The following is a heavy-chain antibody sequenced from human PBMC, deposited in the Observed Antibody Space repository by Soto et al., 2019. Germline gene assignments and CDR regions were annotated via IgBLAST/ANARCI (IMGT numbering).Heavy chain of an antibody. CDR2: ISYDGSNK. V-gene: IGHV3-30-3*01. CDR3: ARGGEPRNWNPFDY. Sequence: PGGSLRLSCAASGFTFRSYAMHWVRQAPGKGLEWVAVISYDGSNKYYADSVKGRFTISRDNSKNTLYLQMNSLRAEDTVVYYCARGGEPRNWNPFDYWGQGTLVTVSS. CDR1: GFTFRSYA. D-gene: IGHD1-20*01. J-gene: IGHJ4*02.